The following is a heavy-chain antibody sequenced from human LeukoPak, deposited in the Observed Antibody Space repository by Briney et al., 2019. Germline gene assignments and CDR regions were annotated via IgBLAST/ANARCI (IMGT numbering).Heavy chain of an antibody. CDR1: GFTFSSYW. J-gene: IGHJ4*02. V-gene: IGHV3-74*01. Sequence: PGGSLRLSCAASGFTFSSYWMHWVRQAPGKGPVWVSRINTDGSSTSYADSVKGRFTISRDNAKNTLYLQMNSLRAEDTAVYYCARIVDTAMVIGYWGQGTLVTVSS. CDR2: INTDGSST. D-gene: IGHD5-18*01. CDR3: ARIVDTAMVIGY.